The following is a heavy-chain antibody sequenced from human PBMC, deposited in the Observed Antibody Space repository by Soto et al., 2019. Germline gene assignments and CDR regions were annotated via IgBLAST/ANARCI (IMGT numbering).Heavy chain of an antibody. CDR2: IYFSGNT. D-gene: IGHD6-13*01. CDR3: ARAYSSTWYGDHHIDV. CDR1: GGSMRSYY. V-gene: IGHV4-59*01. J-gene: IGHJ6*03. Sequence: QVQLQESGPGLVKPSETLSLTCTVSGGSMRSYYWSWVRQPPGKGLEWIGYIYFSGNTHYDPYLTRLVSSSEDRSKNQCALNLRSVTAADTAVDYGARAYSSTWYGDHHIDVWGKGTTVTVPS.